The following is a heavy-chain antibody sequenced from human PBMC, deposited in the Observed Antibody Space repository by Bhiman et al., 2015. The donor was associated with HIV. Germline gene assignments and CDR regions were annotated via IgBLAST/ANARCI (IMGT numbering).Heavy chain of an antibody. Sequence: QVQLVESGGGVVQPGRSLRLSCAASGFTFSSYGMHWVRQAPGKGLEWVAVISYDGSNKYYGDSVKGRFTISRDNSKNTLYLQMNSLRAEDTAVYYCANQYYYDSSGYPDYWGQGNPGHRLL. CDR3: ANQYYYDSSGYPDY. CDR1: GFTFSSYG. D-gene: IGHD3-22*01. J-gene: IGHJ4*02. V-gene: IGHV3-30*18. CDR2: ISYDGSNK.